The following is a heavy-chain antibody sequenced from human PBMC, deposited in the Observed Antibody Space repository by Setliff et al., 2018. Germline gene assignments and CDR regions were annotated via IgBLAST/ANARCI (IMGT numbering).Heavy chain of an antibody. D-gene: IGHD3-10*01. J-gene: IGHJ5*02. CDR3: ARFRRGVALGWFDP. CDR2: INTYTGNP. V-gene: IGHV7-4-1*02. Sequence: ASVKVSCKASGYTFTTYTMNWVRRAPGQGLEWMGWINTYTGNPTYAQGFTGRFVFSLDTSVSTAYLQISTLKAADTAVYYCARFRRGVALGWFDPWGQGTLVTVSS. CDR1: GYTFTTYT.